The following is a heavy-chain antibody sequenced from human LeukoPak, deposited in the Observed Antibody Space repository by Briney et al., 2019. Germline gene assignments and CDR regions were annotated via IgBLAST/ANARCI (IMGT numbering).Heavy chain of an antibody. CDR1: GFAFSSYW. CDR2: IKRDGSDT. J-gene: IGHJ4*02. Sequence: HAGGSLRLSCAASGFAFSSYWMSWVRQAPGKGLEWVANIKRDGSDTYYVDSVKGRFTISRDNAKNSLYLQLNSLRAEDTAVYYCARDANYYDSRGENYSNCWGQGTLVTVSS. D-gene: IGHD3-22*01. V-gene: IGHV3-7*01. CDR3: ARDANYYDSRGENYSNC.